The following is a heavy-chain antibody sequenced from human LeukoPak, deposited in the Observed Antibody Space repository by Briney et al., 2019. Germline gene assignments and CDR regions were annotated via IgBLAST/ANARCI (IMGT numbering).Heavy chain of an antibody. Sequence: GGSLRLSCAASGFTFSTYAMSWVRQAPGKGLEWVSAISGSGGSTYFADSVNGRFTISRDNSKNTLYLQMNSLRAEDTAVYYCAKDTLRFCGGECLRAFDIWGQGTMVTVSS. J-gene: IGHJ3*02. CDR3: AKDTLRFCGGECLRAFDI. CDR2: ISGSGGST. D-gene: IGHD2-21*01. CDR1: GFTFSTYA. V-gene: IGHV3-23*01.